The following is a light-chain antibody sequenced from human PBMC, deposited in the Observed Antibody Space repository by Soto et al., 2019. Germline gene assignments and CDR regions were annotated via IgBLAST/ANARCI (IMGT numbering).Light chain of an antibody. CDR3: QQYNNRPPLT. V-gene: IGKV3-15*01. J-gene: IGKJ4*01. Sequence: EIVMTQSPATLSVSPGERATLSCRASRSVGSKLAWYQQKPGQAPRLLIYGASTRATGIPARFSGSGSGTEFTLTISSLQSEDFAVYYCQQYNNRPPLTFGGGTKVDIK. CDR1: RSVGSK. CDR2: GAS.